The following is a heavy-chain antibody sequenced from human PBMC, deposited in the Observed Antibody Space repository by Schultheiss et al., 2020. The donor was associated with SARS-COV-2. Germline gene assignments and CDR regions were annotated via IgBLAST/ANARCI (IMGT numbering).Heavy chain of an antibody. Sequence: GGSLRLSCAASGFTFSNAWMSWVRQAPGKGLEWVGRIKSKTDGGTTDYAAPVKGRFTISRDDSKNTLYLQMNSLKTEDTAVYYCTTSSVTTRLEWLLYHYYYYMDVWGKGTTVTVSS. V-gene: IGHV3-15*01. D-gene: IGHD3-3*01. J-gene: IGHJ6*03. CDR3: TTSSVTTRLEWLLYHYYYYMDV. CDR1: GFTFSNAW. CDR2: IKSKTDGGTT.